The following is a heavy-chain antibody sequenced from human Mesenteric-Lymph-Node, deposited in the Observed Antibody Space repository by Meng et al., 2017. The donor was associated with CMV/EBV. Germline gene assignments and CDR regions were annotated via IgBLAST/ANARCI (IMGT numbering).Heavy chain of an antibody. D-gene: IGHD3-3*01. CDR1: GYTFTNYD. V-gene: IGHV1-8*03. Sequence: ASVKVSCKASGYTFTNYDLIWVRQAAGQGLEWMGWMVPNTDNTRYAQNFQGRLTFTRDTSMSTAYMELSSLRSEDTAVYYCARGRFLEWLLYRDYLDYWGQGTLVTVSS. CDR3: ARGRFLEWLLYRDYLDY. J-gene: IGHJ4*02. CDR2: MVPNTDNT.